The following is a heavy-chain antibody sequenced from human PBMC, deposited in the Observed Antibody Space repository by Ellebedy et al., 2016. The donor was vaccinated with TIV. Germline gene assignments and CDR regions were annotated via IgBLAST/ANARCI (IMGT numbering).Heavy chain of an antibody. CDR1: GYSFTNYA. V-gene: IGHV5-51*01. CDR3: ARHNESSSWSLDY. Sequence: GESLKISCTASGYSFTNYAIGWVRQTPGKGLEWMGAINPGDSDTTYSPSFQGQVTISADKSISTAYLQWSSLKASDTAMYYCARHNESSSWSLDYWGQGTLVTVSS. CDR2: INPGDSDT. D-gene: IGHD6-13*01. J-gene: IGHJ4*02.